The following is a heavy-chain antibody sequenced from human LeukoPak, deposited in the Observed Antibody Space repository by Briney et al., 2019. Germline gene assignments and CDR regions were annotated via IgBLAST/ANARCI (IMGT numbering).Heavy chain of an antibody. D-gene: IGHD6-19*01. CDR1: GGSISSGSYY. V-gene: IGHV4-61*02. J-gene: IGHJ4*02. CDR3: ARDRIAVAGTFDY. Sequence: SETLSLTCTVSGGSISSGSYYWSWIRQPAGKGLEWIGRIYTSGSTNYNPSLKSRVTISVDTSKNQLSLKLSSVTAADPAVYYCARDRIAVAGTFDYWGQGTLVTVSS. CDR2: IYTSGST.